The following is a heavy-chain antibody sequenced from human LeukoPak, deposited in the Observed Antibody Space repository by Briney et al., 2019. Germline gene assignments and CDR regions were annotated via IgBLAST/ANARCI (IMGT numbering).Heavy chain of an antibody. D-gene: IGHD6-25*01. CDR1: GGSISSSSSY. J-gene: IGHJ6*02. V-gene: IGHV4-39*01. CDR3: ARGRRPGYYGMDV. Sequence: SETLSLTCTVSGGSISSSSSYWDWIRQPPGKGLEYIGSIYYGGSTYYNPSLKSRVTISIDTSKNQFSLKLSSVTAADTAVYYCARGRRPGYYGMDVWGQGTTVTVSS. CDR2: IYYGGST.